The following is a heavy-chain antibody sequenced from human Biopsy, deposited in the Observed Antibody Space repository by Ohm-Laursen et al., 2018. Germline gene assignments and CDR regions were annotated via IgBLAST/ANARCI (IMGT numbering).Heavy chain of an antibody. Sequence: GTLSLTCVVYGESFNGYYWSWIRQTPGKGLEWIGEINHSGRTNYNPSLKSRVTISVDTSKNQFSLKVRPVTAADTAVYYCVRGVDYYDPYHYYALDVWGQGTTVTVSS. CDR1: GESFNGYY. CDR3: VRGVDYYDPYHYYALDV. J-gene: IGHJ6*02. CDR2: INHSGRT. D-gene: IGHD3-22*01. V-gene: IGHV4-34*01.